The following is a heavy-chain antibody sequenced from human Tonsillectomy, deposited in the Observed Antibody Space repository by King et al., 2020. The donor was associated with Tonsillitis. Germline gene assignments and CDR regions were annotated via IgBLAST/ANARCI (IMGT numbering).Heavy chain of an antibody. D-gene: IGHD3-22*01. CDR1: GYSFTRYW. Sequence: VQLVQPGAEVKKPGESLKISCKGSGYSFTRYWIVWVRQMPGKGLEWMGIIYPCDSETRYSPPFQGQVTFSADKSIITAFLQWSRLKASDSAIYYCARYDSTGAGAFDIWGQGTMVTVSS. J-gene: IGHJ3*02. V-gene: IGHV5-51*01. CDR3: ARYDSTGAGAFDI. CDR2: IYPCDSET.